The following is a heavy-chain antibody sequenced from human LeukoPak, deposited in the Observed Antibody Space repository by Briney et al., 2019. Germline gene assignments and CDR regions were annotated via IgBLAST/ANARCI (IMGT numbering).Heavy chain of an antibody. J-gene: IGHJ1*01. CDR1: GGSISSYY. V-gene: IGHV4-59*12. CDR2: IYHSGST. Sequence: SETLSLTCTVSGGSISSYYWSWIRQPPGKGLEWIGYIYHSGSTYYNPSLKSRVTISVDRSKNQFSLKLSSVTAADTAVYYCASGSSSSAEYFQHWGQGTLVTVSS. CDR3: ASGSSSSAEYFQH. D-gene: IGHD6-6*01.